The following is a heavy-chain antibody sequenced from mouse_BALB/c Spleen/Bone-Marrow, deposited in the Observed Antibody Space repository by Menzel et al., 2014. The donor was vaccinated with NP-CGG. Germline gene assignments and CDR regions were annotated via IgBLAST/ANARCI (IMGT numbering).Heavy chain of an antibody. V-gene: IGHV1S137*01. J-gene: IGHJ3*01. CDR1: GYTFTDYA. D-gene: IGHD2-4*01. Sequence: QVQLKESGAELVRPGVSVKISCKGSGYTFTDYATHWVKQSHAKSLEWIGVISTYYGDASYNQKFKGKATMTVDKSSSTAYMELARLTSEDSAIYYCARDYDYGFAYWGQGTLVTVSA. CDR2: ISTYYGDA. CDR3: ARDYDYGFAY.